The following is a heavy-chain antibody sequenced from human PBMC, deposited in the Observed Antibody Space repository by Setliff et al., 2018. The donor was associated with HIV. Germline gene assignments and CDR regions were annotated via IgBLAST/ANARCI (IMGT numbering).Heavy chain of an antibody. V-gene: IGHV1-2*02. CDR2: INPKNGGT. J-gene: IGHJ6*03. Sequence: ASVKVSCKTSGYTFIGYYMHWVRQAAGQGLEWRGWINPKNGGTSYAQKFQGRVTMNRNTSISTAYMELSSLRSEDTALYYCAREGGDHYYYYMDIWGKGTTVTVSS. D-gene: IGHD2-21*02. CDR3: AREGGDHYYYYMDI. CDR1: GYTFIGYY.